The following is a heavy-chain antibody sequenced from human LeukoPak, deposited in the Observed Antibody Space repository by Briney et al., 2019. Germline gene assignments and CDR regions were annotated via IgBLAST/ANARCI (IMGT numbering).Heavy chain of an antibody. D-gene: IGHD3-16*01. CDR3: AKLYAPNDH. Sequence: PGGSLRLSCAASGFTFDDYAMHWVRQAPGKGLEWVSGISWNSGSIGYADSVKGRFTISRDNAKNSLYLQMNSLRAEDTALYYCAKLYAPNDHWGQGTLVTVSS. CDR2: ISWNSGSI. V-gene: IGHV3-9*01. J-gene: IGHJ4*02. CDR1: GFTFDDYA.